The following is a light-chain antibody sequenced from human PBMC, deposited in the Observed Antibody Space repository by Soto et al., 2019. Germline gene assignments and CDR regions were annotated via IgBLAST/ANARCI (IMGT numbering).Light chain of an antibody. Sequence: LMQSPGTLSLSPGERATLSCRASQTMTRAYVAWYQQKPGQAPRLLIYAASYRATGISDKFSGSGSGTDFSLTISRLEPEDSAVYYCHQYHSPPQTFGQGTKVDIK. V-gene: IGKV3-20*01. CDR1: QTMTRAY. CDR2: AAS. J-gene: IGKJ2*01. CDR3: HQYHSPPQT.